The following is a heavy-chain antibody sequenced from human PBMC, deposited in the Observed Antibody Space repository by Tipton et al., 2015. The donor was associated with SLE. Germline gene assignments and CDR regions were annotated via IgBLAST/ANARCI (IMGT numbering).Heavy chain of an antibody. CDR1: GYTFSNYG. CDR3: ARGRMTRYGFDI. D-gene: IGHD2-21*02. Sequence: QLVQSGAEVKKAGASMKVSCKASGYTFSNYGISWVRRAPGQGLEWMGWISTYNGNTNSAQKLQGRVTMTTDTSTSTAYMELRSLRSDDTAVYYCARGRMTRYGFDIWGQGTMVTVSS. CDR2: ISTYNGNT. V-gene: IGHV1-18*01. J-gene: IGHJ3*02.